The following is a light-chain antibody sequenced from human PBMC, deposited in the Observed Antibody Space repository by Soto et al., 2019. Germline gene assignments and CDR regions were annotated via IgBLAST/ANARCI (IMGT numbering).Light chain of an antibody. V-gene: IGKV3-11*01. J-gene: IGKJ4*01. Sequence: EIVLTQSPATLSLSPGERATLSCRASQSVGSYLGWYQHKPGQAPRLLIFGASTRATGIPARFSGSGSEAEFALTISTLQSEDFAVYYCQQYSVWPLTFGGGTKVEIK. CDR3: QQYSVWPLT. CDR1: QSVGSY. CDR2: GAS.